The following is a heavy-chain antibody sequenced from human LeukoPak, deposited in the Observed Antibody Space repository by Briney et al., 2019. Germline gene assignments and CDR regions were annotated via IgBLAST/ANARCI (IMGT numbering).Heavy chain of an antibody. CDR2: INSYNGNT. Sequence: AASVKVSCKASGYTFTSYGFTWVRQAPGQGLEWMEWINSYNGNTQYAPKFKGRVTTTIDTSTSTAYMELRSLGSDDTAVYYCARRGNWNDFDYWGQGTLVIVSS. J-gene: IGHJ4*02. CDR1: GYTFTSYG. CDR3: ARRGNWNDFDY. D-gene: IGHD1-20*01. V-gene: IGHV1-18*01.